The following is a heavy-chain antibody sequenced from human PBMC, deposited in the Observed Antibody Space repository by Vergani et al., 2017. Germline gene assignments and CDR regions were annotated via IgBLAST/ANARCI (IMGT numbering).Heavy chain of an antibody. V-gene: IGHV3-23*01. CDR3: ASLASTMVRGWDAFDI. J-gene: IGHJ3*02. CDR1: GFTFSSYA. CDR2: ISGSGGST. D-gene: IGHD3-10*01. Sequence: EVQLLESGGGLVQPGGSLRLSCAASGFTFSSYAMSWVRQAPGKGLEWVSAISGSGGSTYYADSVKGRFTISRDNSKNTLYLQMNSLRAEDTAVYYCASLASTMVRGWDAFDIWGQGTMVTVSS.